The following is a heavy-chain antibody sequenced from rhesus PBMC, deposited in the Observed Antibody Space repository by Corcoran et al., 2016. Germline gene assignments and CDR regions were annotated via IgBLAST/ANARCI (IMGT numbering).Heavy chain of an antibody. CDR1: GGSISGYW. CDR3: ARDRRCSGGVCNYYGLDS. D-gene: IGHD2-39*02. CDR2: MGGSSGSP. J-gene: IGHJ6*01. V-gene: IGHV4-165*01. Sequence: QVQLQESGPGLVKPSETMSLTCAVSGGSISGYWGGRIRQPPGKGVEWIGYMGGSSGSPSYNPSLKSRVTISPDTSKNQFSLKLSSGTAADTAVYYCARDRRCSGGVCNYYGLDSWGQGVVVTVSS.